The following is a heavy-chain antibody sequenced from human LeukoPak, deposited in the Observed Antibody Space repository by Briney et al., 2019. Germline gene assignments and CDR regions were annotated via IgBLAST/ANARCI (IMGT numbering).Heavy chain of an antibody. D-gene: IGHD6-19*01. J-gene: IGHJ4*02. CDR2: ISSSSSTV. CDR3: ARDLAVAGSYYFDY. Sequence: PGGSLRLSCAASGFTFSDYSMNWVRQAPGKGLEWVSYISSSSSTVYYADSVKGRFTISRDNAKNSLYLQMNSLRAEDTAVYYCARDLAVAGSYYFDYWGQGTLVTVSS. CDR1: GFTFSDYS. V-gene: IGHV3-48*01.